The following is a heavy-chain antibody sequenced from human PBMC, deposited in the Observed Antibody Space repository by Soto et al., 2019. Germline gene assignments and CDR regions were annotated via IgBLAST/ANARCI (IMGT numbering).Heavy chain of an antibody. CDR2: INPNSGGT. Sequence: ASVKFSCKASGYTFTGYYMHWVRQAPGQGPEWMGWINPNSGGTNYAQKFQGRVTMTRDTSISTAYMELSRLRSDDTAVYYCARDLNSIGAYYYYGMDVWGQGTTVTVSS. CDR1: GYTFTGYY. J-gene: IGHJ6*02. CDR3: ARDLNSIGAYYYYGMDV. D-gene: IGHD2-21*01. V-gene: IGHV1-2*02.